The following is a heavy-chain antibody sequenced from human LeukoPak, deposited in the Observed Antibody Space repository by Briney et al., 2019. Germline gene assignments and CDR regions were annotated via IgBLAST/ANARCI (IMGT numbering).Heavy chain of an antibody. D-gene: IGHD3-22*01. CDR1: GYTFTGYY. CDR2: INPNSGGT. J-gene: IGHJ4*02. Sequence: GASVKVSCKASGYTFTGYYMHWVRQAPGQGLEWMGWINPNSGGTNYAQKFQGRVTMTRDTSISTAYMELSRLRSDDTAVYYCARDQIYYYDSSGYYYDDYWGQGTLVTVSS. CDR3: ARDQIYYYDSSGYYYDDY. V-gene: IGHV1-2*02.